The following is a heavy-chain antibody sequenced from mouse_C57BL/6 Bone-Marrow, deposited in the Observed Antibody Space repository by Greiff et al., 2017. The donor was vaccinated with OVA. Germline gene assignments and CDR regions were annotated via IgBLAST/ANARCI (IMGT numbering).Heavy chain of an antibody. V-gene: IGHV14-4*01. D-gene: IGHD1-1*01. CDR2: IDPENGDT. Sequence: EVQLQQSGAELVRPGASVKLSCTASGFNIKDDYMHWVKQRPEQGLEWIGWIDPENGDTEYASKFQGKATITADTSSNTAYLQLSSLTSEDTAVYCCTTRVTTVVADYWGQGTTLTVSS. J-gene: IGHJ2*01. CDR1: GFNIKDDY. CDR3: TTRVTTVVADY.